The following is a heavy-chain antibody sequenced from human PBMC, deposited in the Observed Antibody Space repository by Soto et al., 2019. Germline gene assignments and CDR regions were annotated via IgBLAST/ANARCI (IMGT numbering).Heavy chain of an antibody. CDR1: GGTFSSYT. Sequence: SVKVSCKASGGTFSSYTISWVRQAPGQGLEWMGRIIPILGIANYAQKFQGRVTITADKSTSTAYMELSSLRSEDTAVYYCAIERADFQSIPYFDYWGQGTLVTVSS. CDR2: IIPILGIA. V-gene: IGHV1-69*04. CDR3: AIERADFQSIPYFDY. J-gene: IGHJ4*02.